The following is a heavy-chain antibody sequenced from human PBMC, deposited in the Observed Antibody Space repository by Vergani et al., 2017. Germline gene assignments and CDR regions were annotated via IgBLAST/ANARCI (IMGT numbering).Heavy chain of an antibody. J-gene: IGHJ2*01. CDR1: GGSISSSNW. D-gene: IGHD4-23*01. CDR2: IYHSGST. Sequence: QVQLQESGPGLVKPSGTLSLPCAVSGGSISSSNWWGWVRQPPGKGLGWIGEIYHSGSTNYNPSLKSRVTISVDKSKNQFSLKLSSVTAADTAVYYCARDGVTGGNSVVGWYFDLWGRGTLVTVSS. V-gene: IGHV4-4*02. CDR3: ARDGVTGGNSVVGWYFDL.